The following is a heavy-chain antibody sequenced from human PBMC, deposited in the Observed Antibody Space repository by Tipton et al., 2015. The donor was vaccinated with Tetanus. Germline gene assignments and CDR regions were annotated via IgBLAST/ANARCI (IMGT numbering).Heavy chain of an antibody. CDR3: ARQVDWTNYTSATFDY. CDR1: GASIGTSRFY. J-gene: IGHJ4*02. D-gene: IGHD3-3*01. CDR2: IYYTGST. Sequence: TLSLTCTVSGASIGTSRFYWAWIRQSPGKGLDWIGSIYYTGSTVYNPSPKSRVTMSVDSSKSQFSLDLRSVTASDTAVYFCARQVDWTNYTSATFDYWGQGSAVTVTS. V-gene: IGHV4-39*01.